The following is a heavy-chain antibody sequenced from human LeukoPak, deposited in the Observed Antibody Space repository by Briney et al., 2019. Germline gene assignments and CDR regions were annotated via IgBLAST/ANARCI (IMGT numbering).Heavy chain of an antibody. Sequence: SETLSLTCAVYGGSFSGYYWSWIRHPPGKGLEWIGEINHSGSTNYNPSLKSRVTISVDTSKNQFSLKLSSVTAADTAVYYCARRATQRGWFDPWGQGTLVTVSS. J-gene: IGHJ5*02. D-gene: IGHD5-12*01. CDR2: INHSGST. CDR1: GGSFSGYY. CDR3: ARRATQRGWFDP. V-gene: IGHV4-34*01.